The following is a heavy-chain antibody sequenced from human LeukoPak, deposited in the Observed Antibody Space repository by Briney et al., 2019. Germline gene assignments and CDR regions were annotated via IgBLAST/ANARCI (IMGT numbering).Heavy chain of an antibody. Sequence: GGSLRLSCAASGFTFSSYEMNWVRQAPGKGLEWVSYISSSGSTIYYADSVKGRFTISRDNAKNSLYLQMNSLRAEDTAVYYCAKDYYGSGSYYSSFDYWGQGTLVTVSS. CDR2: ISSSGSTI. CDR1: GFTFSSYE. J-gene: IGHJ4*02. D-gene: IGHD3-10*01. CDR3: AKDYYGSGSYYSSFDY. V-gene: IGHV3-48*03.